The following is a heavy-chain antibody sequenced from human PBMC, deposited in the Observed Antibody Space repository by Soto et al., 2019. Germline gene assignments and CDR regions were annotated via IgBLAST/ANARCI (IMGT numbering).Heavy chain of an antibody. J-gene: IGHJ3*02. CDR2: ISWNSDNI. CDR3: AKDLYSNDGDAFDI. CDR1: GFTFDDYA. Sequence: EVQLVESGGGLVQPGRSLRLSCAASGFTFDDYAMHWVRQAPGKGLEWVSGISWNSDNIGYADSVKGRFTISRDNVKNSLYLQMNSLRAEDTALYYCAKDLYSNDGDAFDIWGQGTMVTVSS. V-gene: IGHV3-9*01. D-gene: IGHD4-4*01.